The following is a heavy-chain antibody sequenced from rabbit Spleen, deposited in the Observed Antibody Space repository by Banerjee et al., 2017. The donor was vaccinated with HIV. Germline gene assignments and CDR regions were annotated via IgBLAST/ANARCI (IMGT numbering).Heavy chain of an antibody. J-gene: IGHJ4*01. CDR1: GIDFSSYYV. D-gene: IGHD3-1*01. Sequence: QSLEESGGGLVKPGGTLTLTCTASGIDFSSYYVMCWVRQAPGKGLEWIGCIVTGSSGFTYFATWAQGRFTISKTSSTTVTLQVTRLTAADTATYFCARDRPGSDNFDLWGPGTLVTVS. CDR3: ARDRPGSDNFDL. V-gene: IGHV1S40*01. CDR2: IVTGSSGFT.